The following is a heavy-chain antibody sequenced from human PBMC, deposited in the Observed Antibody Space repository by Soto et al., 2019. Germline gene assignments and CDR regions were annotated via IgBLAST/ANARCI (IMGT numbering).Heavy chain of an antibody. J-gene: IGHJ4*02. CDR2: INHSGST. Sequence: SETLSLTCAVYGGSFSGYYWSWIRQPPGKGLEWIGEINHSGSTNYNPSLKSRVTISVDTSKNQFSLKLSSVTAADTAVYYCARGGKSRADCRGQRTLVTVSS. V-gene: IGHV4-34*01. CDR1: GGSFSGYY. CDR3: ARGGKSRADC.